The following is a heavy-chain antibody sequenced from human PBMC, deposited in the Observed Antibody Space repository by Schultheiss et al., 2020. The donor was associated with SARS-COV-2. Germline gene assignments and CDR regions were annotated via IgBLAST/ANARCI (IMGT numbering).Heavy chain of an antibody. Sequence: SQTLSLTCTVSGGSTSSGGYYWSWIRQPPGKGLEWIGEINHSGSTNYNPSLKSRVTISVDTSKNQFSLKLSSVTAADTAVYYCAYGSGSYYRWGAYYYGMDVWGQGTTVTVSS. V-gene: IGHV4-61*08. CDR2: INHSGST. J-gene: IGHJ6*02. D-gene: IGHD3-10*01. CDR1: GGSTSSGGYY. CDR3: AYGSGSYYRWGAYYYGMDV.